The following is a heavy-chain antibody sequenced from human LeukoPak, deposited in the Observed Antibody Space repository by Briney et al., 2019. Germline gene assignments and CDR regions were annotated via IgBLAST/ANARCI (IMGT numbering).Heavy chain of an antibody. D-gene: IGHD6-6*01. CDR2: MNPNSGNT. V-gene: IGHV1-8*01. CDR1: GYTFTSYD. Sequence: AASVKVSCKASGYTFTSYDINWVRQATGQGLEWMGWMNPNSGNTGYAQKFQGRVTMTRNTSISTAYMELSSLRSEDTAVYYCARIEYSSSSGGYYFDYWGQGTPVTVSS. J-gene: IGHJ4*02. CDR3: ARIEYSSSSGGYYFDY.